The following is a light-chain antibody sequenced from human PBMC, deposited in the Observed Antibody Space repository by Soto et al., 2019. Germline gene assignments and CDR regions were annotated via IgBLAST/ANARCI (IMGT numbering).Light chain of an antibody. CDR2: EVT. J-gene: IGLJ3*02. CDR1: XXXLGAYNY. Sequence: QSALTQPPSASGSPXXXVTISGTXXXXXLGAYNYVSWYQQHAGKAPKLVIYEVTKRPSGVPDRFSGSKSANTASLTVSGLQAEDEADYYCSSFASSNTWVFGGWTKVTVL. CDR3: SSFASSNTWV. V-gene: IGLV2-8*01.